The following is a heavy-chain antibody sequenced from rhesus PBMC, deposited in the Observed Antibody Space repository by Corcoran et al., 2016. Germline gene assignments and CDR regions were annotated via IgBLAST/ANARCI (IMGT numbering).Heavy chain of an antibody. CDR1: GYNFTNYW. CDR2: IAPRAADT. D-gene: IGHD4-17*01. CDR3: AKGPYGRAEY. V-gene: IGHV5-2*01. Sequence: EVQLVQSGAEVKRPGESLKIPCKTSGYNFTNYWISWVRQMPGKGLEWMGAIAPRAADTRYSPSFQGQVTISADKSISTAYRQWSSLKASDSATYYCAKGPYGRAEYWGQGVLVTVSS. J-gene: IGHJ4*01.